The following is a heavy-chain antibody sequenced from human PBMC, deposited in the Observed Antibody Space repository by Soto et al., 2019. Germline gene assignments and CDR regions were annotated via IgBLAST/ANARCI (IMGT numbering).Heavy chain of an antibody. CDR2: IWYDGTKK. Sequence: QVQLVESGGGVVQPGMSVTLSCAASGFPFSSYSMDWVRQAPGKGLEWVAFIWYDGTKKYIADSVKGRFTVSRDNSKSTLTRQMYSLRAADTAVYYWPRDLGAYCSGNDGFAGRFDPWGQGTLVTVSS. V-gene: IGHV3-33*01. CDR3: PRDLGAYCSGNDGFAGRFDP. CDR1: GFPFSSYS. D-gene: IGHD2-15*01. J-gene: IGHJ5*02.